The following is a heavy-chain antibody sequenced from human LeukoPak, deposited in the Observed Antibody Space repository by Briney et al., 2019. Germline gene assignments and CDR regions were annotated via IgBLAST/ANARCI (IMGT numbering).Heavy chain of an antibody. CDR1: GYTFTSYD. CDR3: ALITMVRGVYNWFDP. V-gene: IGHV1-8*01. D-gene: IGHD3-10*01. Sequence: ASVTVSCKASGYTFTSYDINWVRQATGQGLEWMGWMNPNSGNTGYAQKFQGRVTMTRNTSISTAYMELSSLRSEDTAVYYCALITMVRGVYNWFDPWGQGTLVTVSS. J-gene: IGHJ5*02. CDR2: MNPNSGNT.